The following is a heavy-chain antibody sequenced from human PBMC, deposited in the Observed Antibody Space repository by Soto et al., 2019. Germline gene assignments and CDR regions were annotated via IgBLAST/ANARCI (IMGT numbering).Heavy chain of an antibody. CDR3: ARVVNRGPYRGYYDCWSGYYIKDYYFDY. V-gene: IGHV4-59*01. CDR1: GGSISSYY. Sequence: PSETLSLTCTVSGGSISSYYWSWIRQPPGKGLEWIGYIYYSGSTNYNPSLKSRVTISVDTSKNQFSLKLSSVTAADTAVYYCARVVNRGPYRGYYDCWSGYYIKDYYFDYWGQGTLVTVSS. J-gene: IGHJ4*02. CDR2: IYYSGST. D-gene: IGHD3-3*01.